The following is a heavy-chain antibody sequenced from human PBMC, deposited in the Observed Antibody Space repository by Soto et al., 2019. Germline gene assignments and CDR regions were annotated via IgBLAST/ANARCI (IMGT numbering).Heavy chain of an antibody. CDR3: AREFEYYFDY. J-gene: IGHJ4*02. D-gene: IGHD3-10*01. Sequence: GGSLRLSCAASGFTFSSYAMHWVRQAPGKGLEWVAVISYDGSNKYYVDSVKGRFTISRDNSKNTLYLQMNSLRAEDTAVYYCAREFEYYFDYWGQGTLVTVSS. V-gene: IGHV3-30-3*01. CDR1: GFTFSSYA. CDR2: ISYDGSNK.